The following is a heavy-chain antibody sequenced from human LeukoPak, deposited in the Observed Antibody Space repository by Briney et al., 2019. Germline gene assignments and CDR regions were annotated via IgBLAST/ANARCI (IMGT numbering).Heavy chain of an antibody. CDR1: GFTFSSYG. V-gene: IGHV3-30*18. D-gene: IGHD6-6*01. J-gene: IGHJ4*02. CDR2: ISYDGSNK. Sequence: GGSLRLSCAASGFTFSSYGMHWVRQAPGKGLEWVALISYDGSNKYYVGSVKGRFTISRDNAKNTLYLQMNSLRAEDTAVYYCAKRPSSSSLNYWGQGTLVTVSS. CDR3: AKRPSSSSLNY.